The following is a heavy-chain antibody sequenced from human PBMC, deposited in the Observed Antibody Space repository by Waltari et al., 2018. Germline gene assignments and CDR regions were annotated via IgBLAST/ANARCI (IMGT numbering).Heavy chain of an antibody. CDR3: ARTPNMVQPPLNWFDP. V-gene: IGHV4-38-2*01. CDR1: GYSISRGYY. D-gene: IGHD3-10*01. J-gene: IGHJ5*02. Sequence: QVQLQESGPGLVKPSETLSLTCAVSGYSISRGYYWGWIRQPPGKGLEWIGSIYHSGSTYYNPSLKSRVTISVDTSKNQFSLKLSSVTAADTAVYYCARTPNMVQPPLNWFDPWGQGTLVTVSS. CDR2: IYHSGST.